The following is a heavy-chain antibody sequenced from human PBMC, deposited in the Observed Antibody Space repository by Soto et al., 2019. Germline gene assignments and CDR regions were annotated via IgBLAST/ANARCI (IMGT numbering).Heavy chain of an antibody. Sequence: GGSLRLSCAASGFTFSSYSMNWVRQAPGKGLEWVSYISSSSSTIYYADSVKGRFTISRDNAKNSLYLQMNGLRAEYTAVYYCARDLLPGDYDFWSGYYRNWFDPWGQGTLVTVSS. CDR1: GFTFSSYS. CDR3: ARDLLPGDYDFWSGYYRNWFDP. V-gene: IGHV3-48*01. J-gene: IGHJ5*02. CDR2: ISSSSSTI. D-gene: IGHD3-3*01.